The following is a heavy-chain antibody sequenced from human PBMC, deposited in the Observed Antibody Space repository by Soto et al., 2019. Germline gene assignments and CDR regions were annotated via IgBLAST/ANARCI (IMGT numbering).Heavy chain of an antibody. V-gene: IGHV3-33*06. CDR3: AKGVPGIAVAGTGYFQH. CDR1: GFTFSSYG. D-gene: IGHD6-19*01. CDR2: IWYSGDNK. J-gene: IGHJ1*01. Sequence: PGGSLRLSCAASGFTFSSYGMHWVRQAPGKGLEWVSGIWYSGDNKYYADSVKGRFTISRDNSKNTLYLQMNSLRAEDTAVYYCAKGVPGIAVAGTGYFQHWGQGTLVTVSS.